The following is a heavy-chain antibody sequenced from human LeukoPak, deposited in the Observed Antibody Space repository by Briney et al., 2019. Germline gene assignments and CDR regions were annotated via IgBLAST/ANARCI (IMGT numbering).Heavy chain of an antibody. CDR3: ADTPGYCSGGSCARAIDY. D-gene: IGHD2-15*01. J-gene: IGHJ4*02. Sequence: PGASLRLSCAASGFTFSSYAMSWVRQAPGKGLEWVSAISGSGGSTHYADSVKGRFTISRDNSKNTLYLQMNSLRAEDTAVYYCADTPGYCSGGSCARAIDYWGQGTLVTVSS. V-gene: IGHV3-23*01. CDR1: GFTFSSYA. CDR2: ISGSGGST.